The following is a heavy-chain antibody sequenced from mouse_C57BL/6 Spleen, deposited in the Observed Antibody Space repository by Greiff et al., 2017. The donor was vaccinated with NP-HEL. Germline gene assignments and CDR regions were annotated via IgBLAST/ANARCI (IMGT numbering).Heavy chain of an antibody. CDR2: ISSGSSTT. CDR3: ARPNGYYGGFAY. Sequence: EVQRVESGGGLVKPGGSLKLSCAASGFTFSDYGMHWVRQAPEKGLEWVAYISSGSSTTYYADTVKGRFTMSRDNAKNTLFLQMTSLKSEDTAMYYCARPNGYYGGFAYWGQGTLVTVSA. D-gene: IGHD2-3*01. CDR1: GFTFSDYG. J-gene: IGHJ3*01. V-gene: IGHV5-17*01.